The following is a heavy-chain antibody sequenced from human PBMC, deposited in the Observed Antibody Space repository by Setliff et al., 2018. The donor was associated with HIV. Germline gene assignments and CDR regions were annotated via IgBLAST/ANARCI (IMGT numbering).Heavy chain of an antibody. CDR2: ISSYKCNT. J-gene: IGHJ1*01. D-gene: IGHD3-22*01. CDR1: XSVFTSYG. V-gene: IGHV1-18*01. CDR3: ARDPSSGIYYDSSGQYFQN. Sequence: ASVKVSCKASXSVFTSYGISWVRQAPGQGLEWMGWISSYKCNTNYAQKFQGRVSMTIDTSTSTAYMGLRSLRPDDTAVYFCARDPSSGIYYDSSGQYFQNWGQGTLVTV.